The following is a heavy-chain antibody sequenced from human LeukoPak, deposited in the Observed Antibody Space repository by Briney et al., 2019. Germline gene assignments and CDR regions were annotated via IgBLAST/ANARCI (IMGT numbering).Heavy chain of an antibody. V-gene: IGHV1-46*01. CDR2: INPSGGST. CDR3: ARDVAREFDY. J-gene: IGHJ4*02. Sequence: ASVKVSCKASGYTFTSYYMHWVRQAPGQGLEWMGIINPSGGSTSYAQKFQGRVTMTRDTSTRTVYMQLSSLRSDDTAVYYCARDVAREFDYWGQGTLVTVSS. CDR1: GYTFTSYY.